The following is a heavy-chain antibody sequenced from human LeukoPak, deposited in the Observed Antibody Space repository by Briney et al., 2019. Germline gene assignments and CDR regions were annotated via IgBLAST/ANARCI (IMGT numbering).Heavy chain of an antibody. V-gene: IGHV3-74*01. CDR1: GFNLGSNW. CDR3: ARGGSPPEALGDALNI. CDR2: IKSDGSSI. D-gene: IGHD1-26*01. Sequence: GGSLRLSCVASGFNLGSNWMHWVRQAPGKGLVWVSRIKSDGSSISYADSVKGRFTISRDNAKNTLYLQMNSLRVEDTAVYYCARGGSPPEALGDALNIWGQGTMVTVSS. J-gene: IGHJ3*02.